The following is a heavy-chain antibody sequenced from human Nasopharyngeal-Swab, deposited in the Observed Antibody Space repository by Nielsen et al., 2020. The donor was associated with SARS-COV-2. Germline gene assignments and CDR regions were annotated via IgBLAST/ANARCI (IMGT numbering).Heavy chain of an antibody. CDR2: IIPIFGTA. D-gene: IGHD4-17*01. V-gene: IGHV1-69*13. CDR1: GGTFSSYA. Sequence: SVKVSCKASGGTFSSYAISWVRQAPGQGLEWMGGIIPIFGTANYAQKFQGRVTITAVESTSTAYMELSSLRSEDTAVYYCARDGTTSQTSYYYYGMDVWGQGTTGTVSS. J-gene: IGHJ6*02. CDR3: ARDGTTSQTSYYYYGMDV.